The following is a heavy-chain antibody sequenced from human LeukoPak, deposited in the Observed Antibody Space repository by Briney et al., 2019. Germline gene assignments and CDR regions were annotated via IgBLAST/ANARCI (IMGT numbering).Heavy chain of an antibody. CDR3: AHSPDFWSGYYRFDY. D-gene: IGHD3-3*01. V-gene: IGHV2-5*01. CDR1: GFSLLTSGVG. Sequence: SGPTLVKPTQTLTLTCTFSGFSLLTSGVGVGWIRQPPGKALEWLALIYWNDAKRYSPSLKSRLTITKDTSKNQVVLTMTNMDPVDTATYYCAHSPDFWSGYYRFDYWGQGTLVTVSS. CDR2: IYWNDAK. J-gene: IGHJ4*02.